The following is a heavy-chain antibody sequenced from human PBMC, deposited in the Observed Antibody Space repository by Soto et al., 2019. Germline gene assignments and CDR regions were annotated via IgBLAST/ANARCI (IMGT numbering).Heavy chain of an antibody. V-gene: IGHV1-69*13. CDR1: GGTFSSYA. J-gene: IGHJ6*02. CDR2: IIPIFGTA. CDR3: ATPFGTLSYYYGMDV. Sequence: ASVKVSCKASGGTFSSYAISWVRQAPGQGLEWMGGIIPIFGTANYAQKFQGRVTITADESTSTAYMELSSLRSEDTAVYYCATPFGTLSYYYGMDVWGQGNTVTVSS. D-gene: IGHD3-10*01.